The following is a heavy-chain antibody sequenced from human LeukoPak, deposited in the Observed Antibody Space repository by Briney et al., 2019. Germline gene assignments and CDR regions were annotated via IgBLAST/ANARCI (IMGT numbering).Heavy chain of an antibody. V-gene: IGHV3-23*01. CDR3: AKGVTYDFWSGHFDY. J-gene: IGHJ4*02. CDR2: ISGSGGST. D-gene: IGHD3-3*01. CDR1: GFTFSSYA. Sequence: PGGSLRLSCAASGFTFSSYAMSWVRQAPGKGLEWVSAISGSGGSTYYADSVKGRFTISRDNSKNTLYLQMNSLRAEDTAVYYCAKGVTYDFWSGHFDYWGQGTLVTVSS.